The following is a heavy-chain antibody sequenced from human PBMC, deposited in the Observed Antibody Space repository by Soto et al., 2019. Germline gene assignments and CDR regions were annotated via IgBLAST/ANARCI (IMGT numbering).Heavy chain of an antibody. CDR1: GFTFSNYG. CDR2: ISYDGSSK. D-gene: IGHD3-22*01. Sequence: QVQLVESGGGVVQPGRSLRLSCAASGFTFSNYGMHWVRQAPGKGLEWVAVISYDGSSKDYADSVKGRFTISRDNSKNTLYLQMNSLRADDTAVYYCESSRYDNSGNYFLDYWGQGTLVTVSS. CDR3: ESSRYDNSGNYFLDY. V-gene: IGHV3-30*03. J-gene: IGHJ4*02.